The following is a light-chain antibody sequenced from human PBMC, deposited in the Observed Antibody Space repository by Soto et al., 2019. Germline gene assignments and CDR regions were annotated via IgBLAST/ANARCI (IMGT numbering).Light chain of an antibody. Sequence: QSALTQPASVSGSPGQSITISCTGTSSDVGGYNYVSWYQQQPGKAPKLMIYGVSNRPSGVSNRFSGSKSGHTASLTISGLQSEDEADYFCTSYTSSTTLDVFGTGTKVTVL. CDR2: GVS. J-gene: IGLJ1*01. CDR3: TSYTSSTTLDV. V-gene: IGLV2-14*01. CDR1: SSDVGGYNY.